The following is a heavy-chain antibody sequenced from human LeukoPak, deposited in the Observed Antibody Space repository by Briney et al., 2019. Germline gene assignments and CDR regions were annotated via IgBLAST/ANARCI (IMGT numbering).Heavy chain of an antibody. CDR2: ISTSSTYI. D-gene: IGHD2-8*02. V-gene: IGHV3-21*04. J-gene: IGHJ4*02. CDR1: GFTFSSYS. Sequence: GGSLRLSCEASGFTFSSYSMNWVRQAPGKGLEWVSSISTSSTYIYYADSVKGRFTISRDNSKNTLYLQMNSLRAEDTAVYYCARDVLFTGSLHWGQGTLVTVSS. CDR3: ARDVLFTGSLH.